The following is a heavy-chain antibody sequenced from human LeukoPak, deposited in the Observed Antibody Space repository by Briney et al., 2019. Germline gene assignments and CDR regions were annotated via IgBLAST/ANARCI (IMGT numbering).Heavy chain of an antibody. J-gene: IGHJ4*02. V-gene: IGHV3-33*06. CDR2: IWYDGSNK. CDR1: GFTFSSYG. Sequence: GVSLRLSCAASGFTFSSYGMHWVRQAPGKGLEWVAVIWYDGSNKYYADSVKGRFTISRDNSKNTLYLQMNSLRAEDTAVYYCAKDPERGYSYGYFDYWGQGTLVTVSS. D-gene: IGHD5-18*01. CDR3: AKDPERGYSYGYFDY.